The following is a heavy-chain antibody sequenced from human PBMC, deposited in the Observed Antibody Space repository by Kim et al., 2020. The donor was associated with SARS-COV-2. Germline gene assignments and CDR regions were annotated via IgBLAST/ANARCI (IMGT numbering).Heavy chain of an antibody. CDR3: ANHLMGATGFFDY. D-gene: IGHD1-26*01. CDR2: ISYDGSNK. V-gene: IGHV3-30*18. CDR1: GFTFSSYG. J-gene: IGHJ4*02. Sequence: GGSLRLSCAASGFTFSSYGMHWVRQAPGKGLEWVAVISYDGSNKYYADSVKGRFTISRDNSKNTLYLQMNSLRAEDTAVYYCANHLMGATGFFDYWGQGT.